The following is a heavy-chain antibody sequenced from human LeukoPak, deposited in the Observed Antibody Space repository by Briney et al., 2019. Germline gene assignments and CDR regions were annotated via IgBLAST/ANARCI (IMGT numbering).Heavy chain of an antibody. V-gene: IGHV3-15*01. CDR1: GFTFSNAW. CDR3: TTGYYGSGSYYPLVYYYGMDV. CDR2: IKSKTDGGAT. Sequence: GGSLRLSCAASGFTFSNAWMSWVRQAPGKGLEWVGRIKSKTDGGATDYAAPVKGRFTISRDDSENTLYLQMNSLKTEDTAVYYCTTGYYGSGSYYPLVYYYGMDVWGKGTTVTVSS. D-gene: IGHD3-10*01. J-gene: IGHJ6*04.